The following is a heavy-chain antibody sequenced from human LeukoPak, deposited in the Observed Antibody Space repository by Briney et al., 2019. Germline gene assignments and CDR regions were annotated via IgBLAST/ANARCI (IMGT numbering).Heavy chain of an antibody. CDR1: GFTVSSNY. D-gene: IGHD5-18*01. CDR3: ARGGYRYGYDY. V-gene: IGHV3-66*01. CDR2: IYSGGST. J-gene: IGHJ4*02. Sequence: PGGSLRLSCEASGFTVSSNYMSWVRQAPGKGLEWVSVIYSGGSTYYADSVKGRFTISRDNSKNTLYLQMNTLRAEDTAVYHCARGGYRYGYDYWGQGTLVTVSS.